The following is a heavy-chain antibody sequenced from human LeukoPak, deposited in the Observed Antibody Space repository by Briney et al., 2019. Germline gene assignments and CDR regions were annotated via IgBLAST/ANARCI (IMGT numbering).Heavy chain of an antibody. D-gene: IGHD6-13*01. Sequence: PSETLSLTHTVSGGSISNYYWSWIRQPPGKGLEWIGYIYARGGTNYNPSLKSRVTISVDTSKNQFSLRLSSVTAADTAMYYCARLTGYQQPTGGYYYYMDVWAKGPRSPSP. CDR2: IYARGGT. CDR3: ARLTGYQQPTGGYYYYMDV. J-gene: IGHJ6*03. CDR1: GGSISNYY. V-gene: IGHV4-4*09.